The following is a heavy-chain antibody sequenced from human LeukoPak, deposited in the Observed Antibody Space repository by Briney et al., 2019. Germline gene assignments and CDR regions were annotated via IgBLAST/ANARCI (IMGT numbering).Heavy chain of an antibody. Sequence: GGSLRLSCAASGYTVSSNYMSWVRQAPGKGLEWVSVIYSGGSTYYADSVKGRFTISRDNSKNTLYLQMNSLRAEDTAVYYCARDGSYCSSTRCYIVDYWGQGTLVTVSS. D-gene: IGHD2-2*02. CDR2: IYSGGST. V-gene: IGHV3-66*01. CDR1: GYTVSSNY. CDR3: ARDGSYCSSTRCYIVDY. J-gene: IGHJ4*02.